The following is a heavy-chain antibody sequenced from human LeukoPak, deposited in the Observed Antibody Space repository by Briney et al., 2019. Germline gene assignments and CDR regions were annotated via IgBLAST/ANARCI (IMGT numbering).Heavy chain of an antibody. D-gene: IGHD2-2*01. Sequence: GGSLRLFCAASGFIFNDYAMHWVRQTPGKGLEWVSGITWDSGTIDYADSVKGRFTISRDNAKKSLYLQMNSLRAEDTALSYCAKQGPYCSSTSCSHAFNVWGQGTMVTVS. CDR1: GFIFNDYA. J-gene: IGHJ3*01. CDR3: AKQGPYCSSTSCSHAFNV. V-gene: IGHV3-9*01. CDR2: ITWDSGTI.